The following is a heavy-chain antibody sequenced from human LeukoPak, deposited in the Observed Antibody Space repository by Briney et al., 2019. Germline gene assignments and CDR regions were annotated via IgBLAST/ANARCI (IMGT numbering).Heavy chain of an antibody. J-gene: IGHJ4*02. CDR1: GGSFSGYY. CDR3: ARSGDYIWGSYRSFDY. D-gene: IGHD3-16*02. Sequence: PSETLSLTCAVYGGSFSGYYWSWIRQPPGKGLEWIGEINHSGSTNCNPSLKSRVTISVDTSKNQFSLKLSSVTAADTAVYYCARSGDYIWGSYRSFDYWGQGTLVTVSS. CDR2: INHSGST. V-gene: IGHV4-34*01.